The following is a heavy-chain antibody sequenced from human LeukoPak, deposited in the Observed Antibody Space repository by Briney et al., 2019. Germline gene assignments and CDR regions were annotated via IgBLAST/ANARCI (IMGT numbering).Heavy chain of an antibody. CDR2: LIPIFGTA. CDR3: AGDLWSGYYHFDY. J-gene: IGHJ4*02. D-gene: IGHD3-3*01. CDR1: GGTFSSYS. Sequence: GGSVKVSCKASGGTFSSYSISWVRQAPGRGLEWMGGLIPIFGTANYAQKFQGRVTITTDESTSTAYMELSSLRSGDTAVYYCAGDLWSGYYHFDYWGQGTLVTVSS. V-gene: IGHV1-69*05.